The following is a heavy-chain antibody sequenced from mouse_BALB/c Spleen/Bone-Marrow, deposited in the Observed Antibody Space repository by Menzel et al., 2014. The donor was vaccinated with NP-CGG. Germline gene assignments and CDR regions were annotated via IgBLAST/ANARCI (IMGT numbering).Heavy chain of an antibody. CDR3: VRRDYGYGGFAY. CDR1: GFTFNTYA. CDR2: IRSKSNNYAT. J-gene: IGHJ3*01. Sequence: EVHLVESGGGLVQPKGSLKLSCAASGFTFNTYAMNWVRRAPGKGLEWVARIRSKSNNYATYYADSVKDRFTISRDDSQSMLYLQMNNLKTEDTAMYYCVRRDYGYGGFAYWGQGTLVTVSA. V-gene: IGHV10-1*02. D-gene: IGHD1-2*01.